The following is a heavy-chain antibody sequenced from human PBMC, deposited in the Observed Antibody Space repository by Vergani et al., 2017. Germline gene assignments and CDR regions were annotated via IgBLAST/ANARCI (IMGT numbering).Heavy chain of an antibody. CDR1: GFTFGDYY. V-gene: IGHV3-7*01. D-gene: IGHD2-15*01. J-gene: IGHJ1*01. CDR2: IKRDGTET. Sequence: EVQLQESGGGLVQPGGSLRLSCAASGFTFGDYYMAWIRLAPGKGLDWVASIKRDGTETFYVDSVKGRFTISRDNAKTTLYLQMNSLSDEDRGVYYCARISGGSAPYLHYWGQGTLVTVAS. CDR3: ARISGGSAPYLHY.